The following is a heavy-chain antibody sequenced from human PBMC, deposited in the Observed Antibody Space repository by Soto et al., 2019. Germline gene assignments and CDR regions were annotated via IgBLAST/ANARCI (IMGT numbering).Heavy chain of an antibody. CDR1: GGSISSYY. CDR2: IYYSGST. D-gene: IGHD3-16*02. J-gene: IGHJ3*02. V-gene: IGHV4-59*01. Sequence: SETLSLTCTVSGGSISSYYWSWIRQPPGKGLEWIGYIYYSGSTNYNPSLKSRVTISVDTSKNQFSLKLSSVTAADTAVYYCARGGYIWGSYRTDDFDIWGQGTMVTVSS. CDR3: ARGGYIWGSYRTDDFDI.